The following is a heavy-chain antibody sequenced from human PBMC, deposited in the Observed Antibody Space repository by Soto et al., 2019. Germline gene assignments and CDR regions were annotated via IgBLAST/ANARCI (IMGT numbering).Heavy chain of an antibody. CDR1: GCTFTGYY. CDR2: INPNSGGT. V-gene: IGHV1-2*04. J-gene: IGHJ5*02. Sequence: ASVKVSCKASGCTFTGYYMHWVRQAPGQGLEWMGWINPNSGGTNYAQKFQGWVTMTRDTSISTAYMELSRLRSDDTAVYYCARSYNWNDNWFDPWGQGTLVTVSS. CDR3: ARSYNWNDNWFDP. D-gene: IGHD1-1*01.